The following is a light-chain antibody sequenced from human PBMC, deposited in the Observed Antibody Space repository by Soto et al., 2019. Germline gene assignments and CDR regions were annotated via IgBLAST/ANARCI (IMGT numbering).Light chain of an antibody. CDR2: GAS. V-gene: IGKV3-15*01. CDR1: PSLSSN. Sequence: IDILQSPSRVFVSPDEGARITITASPSLSSNIAWYQQKPGQAPTLLIYGASARATGIPARFSGSGSGTEFTLTISSLQSEDDAVYYCQQHNNWPPVTFGQGTKVDI. J-gene: IGKJ1*01. CDR3: QQHNNWPPVT.